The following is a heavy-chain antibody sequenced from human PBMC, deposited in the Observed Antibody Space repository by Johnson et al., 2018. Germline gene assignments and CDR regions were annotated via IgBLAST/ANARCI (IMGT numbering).Heavy chain of an antibody. D-gene: IGHD1-20*01. CDR3: ARPVYNWNYYYGMDG. CDR2: IYPGDSDT. J-gene: IGHJ6*02. Sequence: VQLVQSGAEVKKPGESLKISCKGSGYSFTSYWIGWVRQMPGKGLEWMGIIYPGDSDTRYSPSFQGQVTISADKSISTAYLQWSSLKASDTAMYYWARPVYNWNYYYGMDGWGQGTTVTVSS. CDR1: GYSFTSYW. V-gene: IGHV5-51*01.